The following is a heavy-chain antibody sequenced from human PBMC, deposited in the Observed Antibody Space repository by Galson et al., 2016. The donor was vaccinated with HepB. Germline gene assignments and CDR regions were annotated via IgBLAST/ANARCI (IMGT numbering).Heavy chain of an antibody. Sequence: SLRLSCATSGFNFNDAWLSWVRQGPGKGLEWVGRIKSKSSGGTADYGAPVKGRFTILRDDSKKLLYLQMTSLETGDTGTYYCTTGVTGGEASWGQGTPVTVSS. V-gene: IGHV3-15*01. J-gene: IGHJ4*02. CDR2: IKSKSSGGTA. CDR3: TTGVTGGEAS. D-gene: IGHD1-20*01. CDR1: GFNFNDAW.